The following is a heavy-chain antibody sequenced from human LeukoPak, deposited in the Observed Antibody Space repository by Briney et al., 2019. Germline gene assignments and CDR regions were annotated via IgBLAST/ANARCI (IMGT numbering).Heavy chain of an antibody. CDR3: ARTASGYRIIDY. J-gene: IGHJ4*02. Sequence: ASVKVSCKASGYTFTGYYMHWVRQAPGQGLEWMGWINPNSGGTNYAQKFQGRVTMTRDTSISTAYMELSRLRSDDTAVYYCARTASGYRIIDYWGQGTLVTVSS. D-gene: IGHD3-22*01. CDR1: GYTFTGYY. V-gene: IGHV1-2*02. CDR2: INPNSGGT.